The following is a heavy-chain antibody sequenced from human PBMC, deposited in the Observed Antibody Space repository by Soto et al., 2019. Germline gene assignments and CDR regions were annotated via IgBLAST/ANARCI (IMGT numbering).Heavy chain of an antibody. CDR2: IYYSGST. CDR3: ASLLYYDSSGFYHSFDY. Sequence: SETLSLTCTVSGGSISSSSYYWAWIRQPPGKGLEWIGTIYYSGSTYYNPSLKSRVTISVDTSKSQFSLKLSSVTAADTAVYYCASLLYYDSSGFYHSFDYWGQGTLVTVSS. D-gene: IGHD3-22*01. CDR1: GGSISSSSYY. V-gene: IGHV4-39*01. J-gene: IGHJ4*02.